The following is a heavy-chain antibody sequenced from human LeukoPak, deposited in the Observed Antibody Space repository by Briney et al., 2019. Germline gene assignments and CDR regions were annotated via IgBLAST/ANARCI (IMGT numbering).Heavy chain of an antibody. V-gene: IGHV3-9*03. Sequence: PGGSLRLSCAVSGFTFDNYAMHWVRQAPGKGLEWVSGITWNSGSIDYADSVKGRFTISRDNAKNSLYLQMNSLRAEDMALYYCAKAGSYSSPYYFDYWGQGTLVTVSS. D-gene: IGHD6-6*01. CDR2: ITWNSGSI. CDR3: AKAGSYSSPYYFDY. CDR1: GFTFDNYA. J-gene: IGHJ4*02.